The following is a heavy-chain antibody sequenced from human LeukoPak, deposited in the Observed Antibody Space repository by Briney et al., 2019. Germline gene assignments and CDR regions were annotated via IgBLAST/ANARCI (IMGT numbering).Heavy chain of an antibody. CDR1: GFTFSSYA. D-gene: IGHD2-8*02. CDR3: AKDTASWYYFDY. J-gene: IGHJ4*02. CDR2: IRYDGSNK. V-gene: IGHV3-30*02. Sequence: GRSLRLSCAASGFTFSSYAMHWVRQAPGKGLEWVAFIRYDGSNKYYADSVKGRFTISRDNSKNTLYLQMNSLRADDTAVYSCAKDTASWYYFDYWGQGTLVTVSS.